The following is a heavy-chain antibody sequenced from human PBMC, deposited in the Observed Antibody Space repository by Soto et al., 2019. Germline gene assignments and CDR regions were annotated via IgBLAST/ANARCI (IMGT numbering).Heavy chain of an antibody. D-gene: IGHD2-2*01. CDR3: ARVRRQLLWDYFDY. V-gene: IGHV1-46*01. Sequence: ASVKVSCKASGYDVTRYYIHWVRQGPGQGLEWMGIINPTGGGRTKYAHKFQGRVTVTSDRSTSTVYMELSSLRSEDTAVYYCARVRRQLLWDYFDYRRQGTLVTVSS. CDR2: INPTGGGRT. J-gene: IGHJ4*02. CDR1: GYDVTRYY.